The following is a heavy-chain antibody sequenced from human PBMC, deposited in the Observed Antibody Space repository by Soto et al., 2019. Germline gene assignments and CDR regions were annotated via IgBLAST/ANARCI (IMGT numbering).Heavy chain of an antibody. CDR2: INHSGST. Sequence: PSETLSPTCAVYGGSFSGYYWSWIRQPPGKGLEWIGEINHSGSTNYNPSLKSRVTISVDTSKNQFSLKLSSVTAADTAVYYCARGKYSTSRVYYYYYMDVWGKGPRSPS. D-gene: IGHD6-6*01. CDR3: ARGKYSTSRVYYYYYMDV. CDR1: GGSFSGYY. J-gene: IGHJ6*03. V-gene: IGHV4-34*01.